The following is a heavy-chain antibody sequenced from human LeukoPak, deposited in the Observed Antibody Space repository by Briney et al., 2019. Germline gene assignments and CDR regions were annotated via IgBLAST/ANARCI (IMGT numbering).Heavy chain of an antibody. CDR2: INSDGSDT. V-gene: IGHV3-74*01. D-gene: IGHD6-19*01. CDR1: GFTLSSYW. Sequence: GGSLRLSCTASGFTLSSYWMRWVRQAPGKGLVWVSGINSDGSDTYYADSVKGRFTISRDNSKNTLYLQMNNLRAEDTALYYCAKNQGQWLVPVDYWGQGTLVTVSS. J-gene: IGHJ4*02. CDR3: AKNQGQWLVPVDY.